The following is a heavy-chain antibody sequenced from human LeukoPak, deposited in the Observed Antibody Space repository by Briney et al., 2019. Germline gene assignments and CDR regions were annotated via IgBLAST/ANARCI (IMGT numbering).Heavy chain of an antibody. CDR1: GFTFTSSA. Sequence: SVKVSCKASGFTFTSSAVQWVRQARGQRLEWIGWIVVCSGNTNYAQKFQERVTITRDMSTSTAYMELSSLRSEDTAVYYCAAAQRPGIAAAGSPPLDYWGQGTLVTVSS. D-gene: IGHD6-13*01. V-gene: IGHV1-58*01. J-gene: IGHJ4*02. CDR3: AAAQRPGIAAAGSPPLDY. CDR2: IVVCSGNT.